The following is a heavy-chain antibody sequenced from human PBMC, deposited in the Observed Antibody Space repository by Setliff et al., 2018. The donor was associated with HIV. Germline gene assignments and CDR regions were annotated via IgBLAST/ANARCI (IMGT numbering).Heavy chain of an antibody. CDR3: VSSRSDFDY. V-gene: IGHV3-74*01. J-gene: IGHJ4*02. Sequence: ASVKVSCAASGLTSSTNWMHWVRQAPGKGLVWVSGINSDGSSTNYADSVEGRFTISRDDAKNTLYLQMSSLRAEDTAVYYCVSSRSDFDYWGQGTLVTVSS. D-gene: IGHD6-13*01. CDR1: GLTSSTNW. CDR2: INSDGSST.